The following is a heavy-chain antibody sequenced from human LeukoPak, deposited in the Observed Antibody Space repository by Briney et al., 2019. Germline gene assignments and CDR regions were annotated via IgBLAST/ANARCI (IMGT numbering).Heavy chain of an antibody. V-gene: IGHV4-59*08. CDR2: IYYSGST. CDR1: GGSISSYY. CDR3: ARHRPYYCTNGVCYPRSNEYGMGV. D-gene: IGHD2-8*01. J-gene: IGHJ6*02. Sequence: SETLSLTCTVSGGSISSYYWSWIRQPPGKGLEWIGYIYYSGSTNYNPSLKSRVTISVDTSKNQFSLKLSSVTAADTAVYYCARHRPYYCTNGVCYPRSNEYGMGVWGQGTTVTVSS.